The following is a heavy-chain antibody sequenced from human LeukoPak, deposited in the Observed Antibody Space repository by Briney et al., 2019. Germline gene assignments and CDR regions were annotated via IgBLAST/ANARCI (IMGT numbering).Heavy chain of an antibody. CDR3: AKGLEGTNFDY. CDR2: ISWNSGSI. J-gene: IGHJ4*02. Sequence: SLRLSCAASGFTFDDYAMHWVRQAPGKGLEWVSGISWNSGSIGYADSVKGRFTFSRDNAKNSLYLQMNSLRAEDTALYYCAKGLEGTNFDYWGQGTLVTVSS. D-gene: IGHD2-2*01. CDR1: GFTFDDYA. V-gene: IGHV3-9*01.